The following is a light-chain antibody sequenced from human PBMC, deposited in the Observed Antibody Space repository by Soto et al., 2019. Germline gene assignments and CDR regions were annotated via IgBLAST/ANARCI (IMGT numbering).Light chain of an antibody. V-gene: IGLV1-40*01. Sequence: VLTQPPSVSGAPGQRVALSCAGTSSNIGAGYDVHWYQHLPGTAPKLLIFGNINRPAGVPDRFSGSKSGTSASLAISGLQAADEGYYYCQTYDTGVSGSIFGGGTKLTVL. J-gene: IGLJ2*01. CDR3: QTYDTGVSGSI. CDR2: GNI. CDR1: SSNIGAGYD.